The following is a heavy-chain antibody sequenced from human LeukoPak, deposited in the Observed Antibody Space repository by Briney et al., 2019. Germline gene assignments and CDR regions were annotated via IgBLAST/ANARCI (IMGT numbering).Heavy chain of an antibody. CDR3: ARDLATRQRTGLYDS. J-gene: IGHJ4*02. CDR1: GFTFGSYG. CDR2: VRYDGNNP. V-gene: IGHV3-30*02. D-gene: IGHD3-16*02. Sequence: GGSLRLSCAASGFTFGSYGMHWVRQAPGKGLDWVAFVRYDGNNPYYSASVKGRFTISRDNSKNTLYLQMNSLRAEDTAVYYCARDLATRQRTGLYDSWGQGALVTVSS.